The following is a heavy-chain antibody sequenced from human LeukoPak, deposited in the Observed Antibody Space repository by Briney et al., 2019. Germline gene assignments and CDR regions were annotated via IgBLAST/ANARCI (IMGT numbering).Heavy chain of an antibody. Sequence: GGSLRLSCAASGFTFSSYAMHWVRQAPGKGLEWVAVISYDGSNKYYADSVKGRFTISRDNSKNTLYLQMNSLRAEDTAVYYCAKENYGDPLSYDAFDIWGQGTMVTVSS. J-gene: IGHJ3*02. CDR1: GFTFSSYA. CDR3: AKENYGDPLSYDAFDI. V-gene: IGHV3-30*04. CDR2: ISYDGSNK. D-gene: IGHD4-17*01.